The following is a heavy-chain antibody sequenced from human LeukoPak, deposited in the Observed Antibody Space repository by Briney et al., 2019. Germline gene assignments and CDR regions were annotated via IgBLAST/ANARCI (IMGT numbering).Heavy chain of an antibody. V-gene: IGHV1-2*02. D-gene: IGHD2-2*02. J-gene: IGHJ6*02. CDR3: ARDIVVVPAAIPHYYGMDV. CDR1: GYTFTGYY. Sequence: ASVKVSCKASGYTFTGYYMHWVRQAPGQGLEWMGWINPNSGGTNYAQKFQGRVTMTRDTSISTAYMELSRLRSDDTAVYYCARDIVVVPAAIPHYYGMDVWGQGTTVTVSS. CDR2: INPNSGGT.